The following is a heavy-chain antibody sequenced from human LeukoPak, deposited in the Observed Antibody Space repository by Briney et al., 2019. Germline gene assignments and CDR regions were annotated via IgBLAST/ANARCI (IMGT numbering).Heavy chain of an antibody. CDR3: ARSCCTNGAYYYYMDV. Sequence: GASVKVSCKASGYTFTGYYMHWVRQAPGQGLEWMGWINPNSGGTNYAQKVQGRVTMTTDTSTNTAYMELRSLRSDDTAVYYCARSCCTNGAYYYYMDVWGKGTTVTVSS. J-gene: IGHJ6*03. CDR2: INPNSGGT. D-gene: IGHD2-8*01. CDR1: GYTFTGYY. V-gene: IGHV1-2*02.